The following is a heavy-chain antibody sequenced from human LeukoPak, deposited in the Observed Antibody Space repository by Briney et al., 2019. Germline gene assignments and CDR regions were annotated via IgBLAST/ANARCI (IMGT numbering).Heavy chain of an antibody. CDR2: IIPIFGTA. CDR3: ARRMYYYDSSGYYFWFDP. V-gene: IGHV1-69*05. D-gene: IGHD3-22*01. CDR1: GGTFSSYA. Sequence: SVKVSCKASGGTFSSYAISWVRQAPGQGLEWMGGIIPIFGTANYAQKFQGRVTITTDESTSTAYMELSSLRSEDTAVYYCARRMYYYDSSGYYFWFDPWGQGTLVTVSS. J-gene: IGHJ5*02.